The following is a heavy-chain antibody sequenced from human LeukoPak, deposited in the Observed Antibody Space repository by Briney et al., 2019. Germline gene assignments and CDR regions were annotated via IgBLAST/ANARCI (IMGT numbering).Heavy chain of an antibody. V-gene: IGHV3-66*01. CDR1: GFTVSDNY. J-gene: IGHJ4*02. D-gene: IGHD3-22*01. CDR3: ARDYGGLYYYDSSGYFY. Sequence: PGGSLRLSCAASGFTVSDNYMSWVRQAPGKGLEWVSVTYSDGSTYYADSVKGRFSISRDNSKNTLYLQMNSLRAEDTAVYYCARDYGGLYYYDSSGYFYWGQGTLVTVSS. CDR2: TYSDGST.